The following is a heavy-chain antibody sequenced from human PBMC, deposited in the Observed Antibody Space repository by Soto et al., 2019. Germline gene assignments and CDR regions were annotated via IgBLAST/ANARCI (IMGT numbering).Heavy chain of an antibody. CDR1: GYSFTSYY. CDR3: SRAIGATNAWFDS. Sequence: ASVKVSCKASGYSFTSYYIHWVRQAPRQGLEWMGLINPGGTTTSYAQNFHGRVTMTRDTSTSTVYMELSSLRSEDTAVYYCSRAIGATNAWFDSSGHGTRVTVSS. J-gene: IGHJ5*01. CDR2: INPGGTTT. D-gene: IGHD1-26*01. V-gene: IGHV1-46*03.